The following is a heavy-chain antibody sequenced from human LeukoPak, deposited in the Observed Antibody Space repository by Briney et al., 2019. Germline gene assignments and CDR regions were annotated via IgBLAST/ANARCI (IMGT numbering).Heavy chain of an antibody. Sequence: PGGSLRLSCAASGFTFDDYGMNWVRQAPGEGLEWVSSISSSTKYIYYADSLKGRFTISRDNAKNSLYLQMNSLRAEDTAVYYCARDGGWDYDTSGYYLHAFDIWGQGTMVTVSS. J-gene: IGHJ3*02. CDR3: ARDGGWDYDTSGYYLHAFDI. CDR2: ISSSTKYI. D-gene: IGHD3-22*01. CDR1: GFTFDDYG. V-gene: IGHV3-21*01.